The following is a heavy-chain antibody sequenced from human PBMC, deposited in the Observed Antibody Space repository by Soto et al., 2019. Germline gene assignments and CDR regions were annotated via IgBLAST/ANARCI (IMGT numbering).Heavy chain of an antibody. CDR1: GDSISSNSAA. D-gene: IGHD4-4*01. CDR2: TYYRSRWYH. J-gene: IGHJ4*02. V-gene: IGHV6-1*01. Sequence: SQTLSLTCAISGDSISSNSAAWNWIRQSPSRGFEWLGRTYYRSRWYHDYAVSVKGRIIINPDTSKNQVSLQLNSVTPDDTAVHYCASYRYDYWGQGTVVTVPQ. CDR3: ASYRYDY.